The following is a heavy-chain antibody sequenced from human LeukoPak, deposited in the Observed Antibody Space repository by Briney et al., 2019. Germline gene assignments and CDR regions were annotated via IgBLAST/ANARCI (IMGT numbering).Heavy chain of an antibody. D-gene: IGHD5-24*01. Sequence: SVKVSCKASGGTFISYAISWVRQAPGQGVEWMGRIIPIFGTANYAQKFQGRVTITTDGSTSTAYMELSSLRSEDTAVYYCARGSPWAGGYNTDWGQGTLVTVSS. J-gene: IGHJ4*02. CDR1: GGTFISYA. V-gene: IGHV1-69*05. CDR2: IIPIFGTA. CDR3: ARGSPWAGGYNTD.